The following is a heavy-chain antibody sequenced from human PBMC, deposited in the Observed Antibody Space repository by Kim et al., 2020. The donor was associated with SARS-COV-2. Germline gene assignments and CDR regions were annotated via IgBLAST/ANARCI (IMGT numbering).Heavy chain of an antibody. CDR3: ARHYSFSLQYGGYYYYGMDV. CDR1: GYTFTSYD. V-gene: IGHV1-8*01. CDR2: MNPNSGNT. J-gene: IGHJ6*02. D-gene: IGHD1-26*01. Sequence: ASVKVSCKASGYTFTSYDINWVRQATGQGLEWMGWMNPNSGNTGYAQKFQGRVTMTRNTSISTAYMELSSLRSEDTAVYYCARHYSFSLQYGGYYYYGMDVWGQGTTVTVSS.